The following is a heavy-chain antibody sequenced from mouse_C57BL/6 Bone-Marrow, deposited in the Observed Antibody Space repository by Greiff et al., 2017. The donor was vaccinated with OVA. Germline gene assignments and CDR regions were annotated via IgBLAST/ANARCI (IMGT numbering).Heavy chain of an antibody. D-gene: IGHD3-2*02. CDR1: GFTFSSYA. V-gene: IGHV5-4*01. Sequence: DVHLVESGGGLVKPGGSLKLSCAASGFTFSSYAMSWVRQTPEKRLEWVATISDGGSYTYYPDNVKGRFTISRDNAKNNLYLQMSHLKSEDTAMYYCARGTETAQATSYFDYWGQGTTLTVSS. CDR3: ARGTETAQATSYFDY. CDR2: ISDGGSYT. J-gene: IGHJ2*01.